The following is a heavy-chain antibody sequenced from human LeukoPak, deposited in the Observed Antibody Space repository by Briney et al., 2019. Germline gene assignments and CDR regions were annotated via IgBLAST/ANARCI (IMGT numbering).Heavy chain of an antibody. J-gene: IGHJ4*02. CDR3: AKHSGSYFIYYVDS. D-gene: IGHD1-26*01. Sequence: GGSLRLSCAASGFSFSSYGLSWVRQAPGKGLEWVSTISGSAYNSYYADSVKGRFTISRDNSANTPYQQMNSLRAEDTAVYYCAKHSGSYFIYYVDSWGQGTLVTVSS. CDR1: GFSFSSYG. CDR2: ISGSAYNS. V-gene: IGHV3-23*01.